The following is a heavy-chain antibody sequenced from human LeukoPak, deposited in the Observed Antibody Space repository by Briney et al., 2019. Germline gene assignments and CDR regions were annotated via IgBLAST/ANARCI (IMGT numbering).Heavy chain of an antibody. Sequence: SETLSLTCTVSGGSISSYSWSWIRQPPGKGLEWIGYIYYSGSTNYNPSLKSRVTISLDTSKNQFSLRLSSVTAADTAVYYCARHEKSSGWFYDYWGQGTLVTVSS. V-gene: IGHV4-59*01. D-gene: IGHD6-19*01. CDR3: ARHEKSSGWFYDY. J-gene: IGHJ4*02. CDR1: GGSISSYS. CDR2: IYYSGST.